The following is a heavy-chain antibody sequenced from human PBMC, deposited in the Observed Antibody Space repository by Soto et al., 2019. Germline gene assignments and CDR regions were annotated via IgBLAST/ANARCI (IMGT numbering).Heavy chain of an antibody. CDR1: GGSFSGYY. V-gene: IGHV4-34*01. J-gene: IGHJ5*02. CDR2: INHSGST. D-gene: IGHD2-15*01. CDR3: ARARSLRNWFDP. Sequence: QVQLQQWGAGLLKPSETLSLTCAVYGGSFSGYYWSWIRQPPGKGLEWIGEINHSGSTNYNPSLKSRDTISVDTSKNQFCLKLSSVTAADTAVYYCARARSLRNWFDPWGQGTLVTVSS.